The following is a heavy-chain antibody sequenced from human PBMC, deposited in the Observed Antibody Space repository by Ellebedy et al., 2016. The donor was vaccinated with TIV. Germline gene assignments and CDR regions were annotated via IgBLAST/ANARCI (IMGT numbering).Heavy chain of an antibody. J-gene: IGHJ1*01. V-gene: IGHV3-23*01. CDR1: GFTFSSYA. CDR2: ISGSGGST. CDR3: AKIVEYYDILTAWDDRSGGGYFQH. Sequence: GGSLRLSXAASGFTFSSYAMSWVRQAPGKGLEWVSAISGSGGSTYYADSVKGRFTISRDNSKNTLYLQMNSLRAEDTAVYYCAKIVEYYDILTAWDDRSGGGYFQHWGQGTLVTVSS. D-gene: IGHD3-9*01.